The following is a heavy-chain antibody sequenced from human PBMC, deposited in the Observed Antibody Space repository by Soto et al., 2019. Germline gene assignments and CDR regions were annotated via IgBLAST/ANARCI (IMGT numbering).Heavy chain of an antibody. V-gene: IGHV4-59*08. CDR3: AKYDLLPGTHDAFDI. CDR2: SYYSGST. J-gene: IGHJ3*02. D-gene: IGHD3-9*01. Sequence: PSETLSLTCTVSGGSISGHYWSWIRQPPGKGLEWIGYSYYSGSTNYNPSLKSRVTISVDTSKNQFSLKLSSVTSADTAVYYCAKYDLLPGTHDAFDIWGHGTLVTPSS. CDR1: GGSISGHY.